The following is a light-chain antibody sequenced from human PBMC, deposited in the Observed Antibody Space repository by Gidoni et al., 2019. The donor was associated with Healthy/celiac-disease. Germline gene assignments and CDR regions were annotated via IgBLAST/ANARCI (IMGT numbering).Light chain of an antibody. J-gene: IGKJ4*01. Sequence: DIHLTQSPSSLSASVGDRVTITCRASQSISSYLTWYHQKPGKAPKLLIYAASSLQSGVPSRFSGSGSGTDFTLTISSLQPEDFATYYCQQSYSTPPRFGGGTKVEIK. V-gene: IGKV1-39*01. CDR1: QSISSY. CDR3: QQSYSTPPR. CDR2: AAS.